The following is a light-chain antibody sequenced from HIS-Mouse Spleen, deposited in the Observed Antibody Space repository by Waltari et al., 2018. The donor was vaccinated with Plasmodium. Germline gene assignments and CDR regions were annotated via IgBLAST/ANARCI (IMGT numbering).Light chain of an antibody. Sequence: IRITQAPSAFSASPGDRVTITCRASQGISSYLAWYQQKPGKAPKLLIYAASTLQSGVPSRFSGSGSGTDFTLTISCLQSEDFATYYCQQYYSYPLTFGRGTKVEIK. J-gene: IGKJ4*01. CDR1: QGISSY. V-gene: IGKV1-8*01. CDR3: QQYYSYPLT. CDR2: AAS.